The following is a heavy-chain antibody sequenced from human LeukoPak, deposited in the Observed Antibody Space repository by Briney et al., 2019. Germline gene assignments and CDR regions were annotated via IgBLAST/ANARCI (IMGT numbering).Heavy chain of an antibody. Sequence: GGALRLSCAASGFTFSSYARHWVRQAPAKGLEWVALISYDLSNKYYAYSVNGRFSISRDNSKNTLYLQMNSLRAEDTAVYYCATDPKWDLTDGFDYWGQGTLVTVSS. J-gene: IGHJ4*02. V-gene: IGHV3-30*03. CDR3: ATDPKWDLTDGFDY. CDR2: ISYDLSNK. CDR1: GFTFSSYA. D-gene: IGHD1-26*01.